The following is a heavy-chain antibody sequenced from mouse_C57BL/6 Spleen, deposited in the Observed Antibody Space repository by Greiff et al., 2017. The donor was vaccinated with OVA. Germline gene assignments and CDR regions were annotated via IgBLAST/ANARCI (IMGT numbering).Heavy chain of an antibody. CDR3: ARGGDYGNRAFAY. J-gene: IGHJ3*01. V-gene: IGHV1-50*01. CDR2: IDPSDSYT. D-gene: IGHD2-1*01. Sequence: QVQLQQPGAELVKPGASVKLSCKASGYTFTSYWMQWVKQRPGQGLEWIGEIDPSDSYTNYNQQFKGKATLTVDTSSSTAYMQLSSLTSEDSAVYYCARGGDYGNRAFAYWGQGTLVTVSA. CDR1: GYTFTSYW.